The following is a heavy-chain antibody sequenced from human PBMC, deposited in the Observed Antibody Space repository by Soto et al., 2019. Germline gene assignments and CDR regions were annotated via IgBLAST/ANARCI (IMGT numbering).Heavy chain of an antibody. J-gene: IGHJ4*02. CDR1: GYTFTSSG. CDR3: AATYSYGYLGY. D-gene: IGHD5-18*01. V-gene: IGHV1-58*02. CDR2: IVVGSGNT. Sequence: SVKVSCKASGYTFTSSGISWVRQARGQGLEWIGWIVVGSGNTNYAQKFQERVTITRDMSTSTAYMELSSLRSEDTAVYYCAATYSYGYLGYWGQGTLVTVSS.